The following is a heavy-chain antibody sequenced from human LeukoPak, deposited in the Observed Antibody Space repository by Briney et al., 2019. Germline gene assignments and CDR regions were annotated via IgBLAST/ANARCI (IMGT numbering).Heavy chain of an antibody. J-gene: IGHJ4*02. CDR2: MNPNSGDT. Sequence: ASVKVSCKASGYTFTSYEINWVRQATGQRLEWMGWMNPNSGDTGYVQKFQGRATMTRSTSLSTAYMELSSLRSADTAVYFCARGPGGTGSLFDYWGQGTPVTVSS. CDR3: ARGPGGTGSLFDY. CDR1: GYTFTSYE. D-gene: IGHD7-27*01. V-gene: IGHV1-8*01.